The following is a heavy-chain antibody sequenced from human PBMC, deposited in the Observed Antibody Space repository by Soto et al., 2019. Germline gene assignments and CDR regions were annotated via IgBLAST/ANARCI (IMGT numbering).Heavy chain of an antibody. CDR2: IYHSGST. Sequence: QVHLQESGPGLIKPSGTLSLTCAVSGGSISSNWWSWVRQPPGKGREWIGEIYHSGSTNSTPSLMNRVTMSLHKSHNQLSLNLTSLSAADTAVYYCARHIAVSGTRGFDFWGRGTLVTVSS. CDR3: ARHIAVSGTRGFDF. CDR1: GGSISSNW. V-gene: IGHV4-4*02. D-gene: IGHD6-19*01. J-gene: IGHJ4*02.